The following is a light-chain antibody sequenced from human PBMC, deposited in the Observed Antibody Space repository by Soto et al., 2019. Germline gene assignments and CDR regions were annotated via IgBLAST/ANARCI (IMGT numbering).Light chain of an antibody. V-gene: IGKV3-20*01. CDR3: QQYGSSPWT. CDR2: GAS. CDR1: QSVSSSY. J-gene: IGKJ1*01. Sequence: EIVLTQSPGTLSLSPGERATLACRASQSVSSSYLAWYQQKPGQAPRLLIYGASSRATGIPDRIRGSGSGRDFTLTISRLEPEDFAVYYCQQYGSSPWTFGQGTKGEIK.